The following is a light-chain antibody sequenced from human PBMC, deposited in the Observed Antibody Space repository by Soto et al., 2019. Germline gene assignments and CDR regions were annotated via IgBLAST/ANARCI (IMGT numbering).Light chain of an antibody. CDR2: EVN. CDR3: SSYVSSPTSYV. Sequence: QSALTQPASVSGSPGQSVTISCTGSSSDVGNYNLVSWYQHHPGKAPKLMIYEVNKRPSGLSSRFSGSKSGNTASLTISGLQAEDEADYYCSSYVSSPTSYVFGTGTQLTVL. J-gene: IGLJ1*01. V-gene: IGLV2-23*02. CDR1: SSDVGNYNL.